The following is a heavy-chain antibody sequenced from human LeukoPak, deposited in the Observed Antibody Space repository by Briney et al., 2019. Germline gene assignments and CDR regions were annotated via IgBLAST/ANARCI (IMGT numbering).Heavy chain of an antibody. CDR3: ARVAGGPPDY. Sequence: SETLSLTCTVSGGSISSGGYYWSWIRQHPGKGLEWIGYIYYSGSTYYNPSLKSRVTISVDTSKNQFSLKLSSVTAADTAVYYCARVAGGPPDYWGQGTLVTVSS. CDR1: GGSISSGGYY. D-gene: IGHD4-23*01. J-gene: IGHJ4*02. CDR2: IYYSGST. V-gene: IGHV4-31*03.